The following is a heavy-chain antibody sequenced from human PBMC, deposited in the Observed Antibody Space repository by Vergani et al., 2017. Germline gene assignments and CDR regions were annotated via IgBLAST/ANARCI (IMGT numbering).Heavy chain of an antibody. CDR3: ARDSGFDAFDI. V-gene: IGHV4-61*02. CDR2: IYTSGST. J-gene: IGHJ3*02. D-gene: IGHD3-22*01. Sequence: QVQLQESGPGLVKPSQTLSLTCTVSGGSISSGSYYWSWIRQPAGKGLEWIGRIYTSGSTNYNPSLKSRVTISVDTSKNQFSLKLSSVTAADTAVYYCARDSGFDAFDIWGQGTMVTVSS. CDR1: GGSISSGSYY.